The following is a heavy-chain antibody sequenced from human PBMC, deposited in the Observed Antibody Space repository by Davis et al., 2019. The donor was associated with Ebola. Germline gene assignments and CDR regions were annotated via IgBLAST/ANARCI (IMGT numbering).Heavy chain of an antibody. CDR1: GFSLRTSGMC. D-gene: IGHD3-3*01. J-gene: IGHJ6*02. V-gene: IGHV2-70*01. Sequence: SGPTLVKPTQTLTLTCTFSGFSLRTSGMCVSWIRQPPGKALEWLALIDWDDDKYYSTSLKTRLTISKDTSKNQVVLTMTNMDPVDTATYYCARIPQYYDFWSGYYKVYYYGMDVWGQGTTVTVSS. CDR3: ARIPQYYDFWSGYYKVYYYGMDV. CDR2: IDWDDDK.